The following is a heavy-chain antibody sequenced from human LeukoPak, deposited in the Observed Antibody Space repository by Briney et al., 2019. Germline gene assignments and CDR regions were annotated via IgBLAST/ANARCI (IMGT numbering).Heavy chain of an antibody. V-gene: IGHV3-13*04. CDR3: ARGSGYYDSSGYFWPLGY. CDR1: GFKFSNSD. Sequence: GGSLRLSCAASGFKFSNSDMHWVRQSAGRGLEWVSTIGTEADPFYPGSVKGRFTISRENAKNSLYLQMNSLRAGDTAVYYCARGSGYYDSSGYFWPLGYWGQGTLVTVSS. D-gene: IGHD3-22*01. J-gene: IGHJ4*02. CDR2: IGTEADP.